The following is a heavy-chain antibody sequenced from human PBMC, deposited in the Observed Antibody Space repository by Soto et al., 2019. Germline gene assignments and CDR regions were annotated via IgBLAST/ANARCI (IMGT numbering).Heavy chain of an antibody. Sequence: QVQLVESGGGVVQPGRSLRLSCAASGFTFSSYGMHWVRQAPGKGLEWVAVISYDGSNKYYADSVKGRFTISRDNSKNTLYLQMNSLRAEDTAVYYCEKDAELQYYDILTGYRYGMDVWGQGTTVTVSS. V-gene: IGHV3-30*18. CDR3: EKDAELQYYDILTGYRYGMDV. CDR2: ISYDGSNK. J-gene: IGHJ6*02. D-gene: IGHD3-9*01. CDR1: GFTFSSYG.